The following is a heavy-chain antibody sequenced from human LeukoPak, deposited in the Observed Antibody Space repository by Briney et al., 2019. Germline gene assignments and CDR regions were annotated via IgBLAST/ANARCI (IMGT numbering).Heavy chain of an antibody. CDR2: IYYSGST. D-gene: IGHD2-15*01. J-gene: IGHJ4*02. V-gene: IGHV4-30-4*01. CDR1: GGSISSGDYY. Sequence: PSQTLSLTCTVSGGSISSGDYYWSWIRQPPGKGLEWIGYIYYSGSTYQNPSFKSRVTILVDTSKNQFSLKLSSVTAADTAVYYCFRRYCSGGRCYLDYWGQGTLVTVSS. CDR3: FRRYCSGGRCYLDY.